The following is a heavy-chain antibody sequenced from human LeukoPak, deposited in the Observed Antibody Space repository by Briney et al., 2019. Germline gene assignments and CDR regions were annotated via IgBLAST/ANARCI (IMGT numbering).Heavy chain of an antibody. CDR2: IYHSGST. V-gene: IGHV4-4*02. J-gene: IGHJ4*02. D-gene: IGHD6-19*01. Sequence: SETLSLTCAVSGGSISSSNWWSWVRQPPGKGLEWIGEIYHSGSTNYNPSLKSRVTISVDKSKNQFSLKLSSVTAADTAVYYCATTTSSSGWYTPTPTFDYWGQGTLVTVSS. CDR1: GGSISSSNW. CDR3: ATTTSSSGWYTPTPTFDY.